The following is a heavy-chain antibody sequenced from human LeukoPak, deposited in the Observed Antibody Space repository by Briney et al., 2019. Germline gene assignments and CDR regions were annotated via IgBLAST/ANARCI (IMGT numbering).Heavy chain of an antibody. D-gene: IGHD2-15*01. Sequence: GSLRLSCEGSAFIFSGHWMNWVRQTPGKGLEWVSSISSSSSYIYYADSVKGRFTISRDNAKNSLYLQMNSLRAEDTAVYYCARDVVGLTPADYWGQGTLVTVSS. CDR3: ARDVVGLTPADY. CDR1: AFIFSGHW. V-gene: IGHV3-21*01. CDR2: ISSSSSYI. J-gene: IGHJ4*02.